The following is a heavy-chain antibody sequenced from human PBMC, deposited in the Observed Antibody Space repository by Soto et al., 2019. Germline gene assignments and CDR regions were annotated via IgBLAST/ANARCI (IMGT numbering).Heavy chain of an antibody. CDR3: VWGRLDYSYTAVDVAYYFDY. CDR2: IIPIFGTA. J-gene: IGHJ4*02. Sequence: GDSVKVSCKASGGTFSSYAISWVRQAPGQGLEWMGGIIPIFGTANYAQKFQGRVTITADKSTSTAYMELSSLRSEETAVYYCVWGRLDYSYTAVDVAYYFDYWGQGTLVTVSS. CDR1: GGTFSSYA. V-gene: IGHV1-69*06. D-gene: IGHD5-18*01.